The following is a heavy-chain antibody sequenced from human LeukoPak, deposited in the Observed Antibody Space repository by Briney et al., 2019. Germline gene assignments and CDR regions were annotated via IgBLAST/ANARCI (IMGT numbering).Heavy chain of an antibody. D-gene: IGHD3-10*01. V-gene: IGHV3-66*01. CDR3: ARDRANYGSTLDAFDI. Sequence: GGPLRLSCAASGLTVSSSHMNWVRQAPGRGLEWVSVIYSGGSAYYADSVKGRFTVSRDISKNTLFLQMNILRVEDTAVYYCARDRANYGSTLDAFDIWGQGTMVTVSS. CDR1: GLTVSSSH. J-gene: IGHJ3*02. CDR2: IYSGGSA.